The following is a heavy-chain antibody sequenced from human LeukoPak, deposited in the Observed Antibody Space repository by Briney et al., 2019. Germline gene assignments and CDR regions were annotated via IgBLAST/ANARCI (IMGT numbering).Heavy chain of an antibody. CDR3: VSRPDLTVPHTVEK. D-gene: IGHD4-17*01. J-gene: IGHJ4*02. V-gene: IGHV3-23*01. CDR1: GFTFSNYA. CDR2: ISSRGDST. Sequence: GGSLRLSCAASGFTFSNYAMSWFRQVPGRGLEWVSTISSRGDSTYDADSVKGRFIISRDNSKNSLYLQMNTVRAEDTAVYAKVSRPDLTVPHTVEKWGQGTLVTVSS.